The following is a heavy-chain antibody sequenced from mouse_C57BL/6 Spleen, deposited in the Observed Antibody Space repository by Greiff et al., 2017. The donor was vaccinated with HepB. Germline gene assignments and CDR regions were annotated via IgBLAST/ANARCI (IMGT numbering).Heavy chain of an antibody. CDR3: ARSTGYYAMDY. V-gene: IGHV1-85*01. CDR1: GYTFTSYD. J-gene: IGHJ4*01. D-gene: IGHD4-1*01. CDR2: IYPRDGST. Sequence: VQGVESGPELVKPGASVKLSCKASGYTFTSYDINWVKQRPGQGLEWIGWIYPRDGSTKYNEKFKGKATLTVDTSSSTAYMELHSLTSEDSAVYFCARSTGYYAMDYWGQGTSVTVSS.